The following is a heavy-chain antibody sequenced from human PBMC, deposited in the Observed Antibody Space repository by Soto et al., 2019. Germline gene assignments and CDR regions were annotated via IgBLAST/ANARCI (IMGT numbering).Heavy chain of an antibody. V-gene: IGHV4-30-4*01. CDR1: GGSISSGDYY. Sequence: SETLSLTCTVSGGSISSGDYYWSWIRQPPGKGLEWIGSIYYSGSTYYNPSLKSRVTVSVDTSKNQFSLKLSSVTAADTAVYYCARHPSDFWFDPWGQGTLVTVSS. CDR2: IYYSGST. CDR3: ARHPSDFWFDP. D-gene: IGHD2-21*02. J-gene: IGHJ5*02.